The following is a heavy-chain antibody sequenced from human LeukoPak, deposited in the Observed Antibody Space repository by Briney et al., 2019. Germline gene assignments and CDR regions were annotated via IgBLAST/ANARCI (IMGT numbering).Heavy chain of an antibody. CDR1: GFTFSNYA. D-gene: IGHD4-17*01. J-gene: IGHJ4*02. Sequence: GGSLRLSCAASGFTFSNYAMSWVRQDPGRGLEWDSAISGSSGLTYYADSVKGRFTISRDNSKNTLFLQMNSLRAEDTAVYYCARRGESASYGDYRFDYWGRGTLVTVSS. CDR2: ISGSSGLT. CDR3: ARRGESASYGDYRFDY. V-gene: IGHV3-23*01.